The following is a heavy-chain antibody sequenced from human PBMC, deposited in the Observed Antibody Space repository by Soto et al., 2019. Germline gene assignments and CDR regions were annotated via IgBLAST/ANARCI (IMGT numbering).Heavy chain of an antibody. D-gene: IGHD6-13*01. V-gene: IGHV1-18*01. Sequence: QVQLVQSGAEVKKPGASVKVSCKASGYTFTSYGISWVRQAPGQGLEWMGWLSAYNGNTNYAQKLQGRATMTTDTSTSTAYMELRSLRSDDTAVYYCARDLALFIAAAGTQGDYCGQGTLVTVSS. J-gene: IGHJ4*02. CDR2: LSAYNGNT. CDR1: GYTFTSYG. CDR3: ARDLALFIAAAGTQGDY.